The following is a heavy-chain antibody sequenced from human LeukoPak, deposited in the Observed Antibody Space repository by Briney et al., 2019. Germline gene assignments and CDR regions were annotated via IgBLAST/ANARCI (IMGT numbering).Heavy chain of an antibody. J-gene: IGHJ6*03. Sequence: GGSLRLSCAASEVTFSTYTMTWVRQAPGKGLEWVSSISGSGDYIYYADSLKGRFTISRDNANNLLFLQMSSLRAEDTAVYFCAGLRRAYYYYMDVWGKGTTVTVSS. CDR1: EVTFSTYT. V-gene: IGHV3-21*06. CDR2: ISGSGDYI. CDR3: AGLRRAYYYYMDV.